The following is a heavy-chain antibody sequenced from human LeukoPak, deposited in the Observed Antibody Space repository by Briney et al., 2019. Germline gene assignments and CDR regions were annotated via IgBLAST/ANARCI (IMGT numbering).Heavy chain of an antibody. J-gene: IGHJ5*02. CDR3: ARDSSYYYGSGRPNWFDP. D-gene: IGHD3-10*01. V-gene: IGHV3-21*01. CDR2: ISNRHNYT. CDR1: GFIFSNYN. Sequence: GGSLRLSCAASGFIFSNYNMNWVRQAPGKGLEWVSSISNRHNYTYYADSVKGRFTISRDNAKNSLYLQMNSLRAEDTAAYYCARDSSYYYGSGRPNWFDPWGQGTLVTVSS.